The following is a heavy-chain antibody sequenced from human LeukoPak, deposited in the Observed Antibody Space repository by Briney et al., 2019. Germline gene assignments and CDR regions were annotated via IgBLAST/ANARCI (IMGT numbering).Heavy chain of an antibody. CDR1: GFTFNNYA. J-gene: IGHJ4*02. V-gene: IGHV3-23*01. CDR2: ISGTGGST. CDR3: AKDLDSSTWSIDY. Sequence: GGSLRLSCAASGFTFNNYAMSWVRQAPGKGLEWVSSISGTGGSTYYANSVKGRFTISRDNSKNALSLQMNSLRAEDTAVYYCAKDLDSSTWSIDYWGQGTLVTVSS. D-gene: IGHD6-13*01.